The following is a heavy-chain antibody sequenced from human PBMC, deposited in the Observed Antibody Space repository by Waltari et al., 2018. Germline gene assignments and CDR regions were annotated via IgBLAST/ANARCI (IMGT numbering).Heavy chain of an antibody. D-gene: IGHD3-10*01. Sequence: QVQLVQSGAEVKKPGASVKVSCETSGYTFTDFYIHWVRQAPGQGLEWMGWIHPNMGDTNDAQKFQGWVTMTRDTSISTAFMELTADDTAVYFCARGAAGHADYWGQGTLVTVSS. CDR1: GYTFTDFY. CDR2: IHPNMGDT. J-gene: IGHJ4*02. V-gene: IGHV1-2*04. CDR3: ARGAAGHADY.